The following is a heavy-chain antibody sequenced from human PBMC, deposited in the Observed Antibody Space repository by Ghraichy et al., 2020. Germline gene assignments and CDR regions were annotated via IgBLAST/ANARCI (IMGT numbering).Heavy chain of an antibody. J-gene: IGHJ5*02. CDR2: ISTTGSTM. CDR1: GFTFSDYY. Sequence: LSLTCAASGFTFSDYYMSWIRQAPGKGLEWVSHISTTGSTMYYADSVKGRFAISRDNAKKSLHLQMHSLRAEDTAVYYCARDKRYYYDRSAYSDAEWFDPWGQGTLVTISS. D-gene: IGHD3-22*01. V-gene: IGHV3-11*01. CDR3: ARDKRYYYDRSAYSDAEWFDP.